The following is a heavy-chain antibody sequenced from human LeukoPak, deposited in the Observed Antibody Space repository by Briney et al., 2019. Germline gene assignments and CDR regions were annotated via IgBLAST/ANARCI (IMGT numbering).Heavy chain of an antibody. Sequence: SQTLSLTCTVSGGSISSGSYYWSWIRQPAGKGLEWIGRIYTSGSTNYNPSLKSRVTISVDTSKSQFSLKLSSVTAADTAVYYCARAYYYDSSGYYPNWGQGTLVTVSS. CDR3: ARAYYYDSSGYYPN. CDR1: GGSISSGSYY. D-gene: IGHD3-22*01. CDR2: IYTSGST. V-gene: IGHV4-61*02. J-gene: IGHJ4*02.